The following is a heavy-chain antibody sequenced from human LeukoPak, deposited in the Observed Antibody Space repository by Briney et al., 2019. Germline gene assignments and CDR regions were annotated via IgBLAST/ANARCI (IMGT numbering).Heavy chain of an antibody. CDR1: GFTFSSYA. J-gene: IGHJ4*02. D-gene: IGHD4-11*01. CDR2: ISGSGDII. CDR3: AKDLRTAVTTQYFSF. Sequence: GGSLRLSCEASGFTFSSYAMSWVRLAPGKGLEWVSGISGSGDIITYADSVKGRVTISRYNSKNTLYLQMKRLDAKAMTEYYCAKDLRTAVTTQYFSFWVQGTLVTVSS. V-gene: IGHV3-23*01.